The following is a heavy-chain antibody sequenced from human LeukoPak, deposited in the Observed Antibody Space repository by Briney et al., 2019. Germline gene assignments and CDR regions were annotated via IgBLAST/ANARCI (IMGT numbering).Heavy chain of an antibody. CDR1: GDSISSSSYY. CDR2: IYYSGST. V-gene: IGHV4-39*01. CDR3: ARRPMTVAGNYYFDY. D-gene: IGHD6-19*01. Sequence: SETLSLTCTVSGDSISSSSYYWGWIRQPPGKGLEWIGSIYYSGSTYYNPSLKSRVTISVDTSENQFSLKLTSVTAADTAVYYCARRPMTVAGNYYFDYWGQGTLVTVPS. J-gene: IGHJ4*02.